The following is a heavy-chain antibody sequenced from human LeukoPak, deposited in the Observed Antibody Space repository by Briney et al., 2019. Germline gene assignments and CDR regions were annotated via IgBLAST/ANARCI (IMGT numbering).Heavy chain of an antibody. CDR1: GFTFDDYA. D-gene: IGHD1-26*01. V-gene: IGHV3-9*01. Sequence: GGSLRLSCAASGFTFDDYAMHWVRPAPGKGLEWVSGISWNSGSIGYADSVKGRFTISRDSAKNSLYLQMNSLRAEDTALYYCAKDWKNSGSYPDAFDIWGQGTMVAVSS. CDR2: ISWNSGSI. J-gene: IGHJ3*02. CDR3: AKDWKNSGSYPDAFDI.